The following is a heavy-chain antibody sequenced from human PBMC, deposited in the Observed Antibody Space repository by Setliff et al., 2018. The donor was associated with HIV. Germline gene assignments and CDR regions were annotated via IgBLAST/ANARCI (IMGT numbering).Heavy chain of an antibody. J-gene: IGHJ4*01. V-gene: IGHV1-2*02. CDR3: VRGALLAAFDFDH. CDR1: GYTFTGYY. D-gene: IGHD3-10*01. CDR2: INPNSGGKSDT. Sequence: ASVKVSCKASGYTFTGYYMHWVRQAPGQGLEWMGWINPNSGGKSDTKYSQNFQGRIAISTDTSANTAYMELSSLRFDDTAVYFCVRGALLAAFDFDHWGHGTLVTVSS.